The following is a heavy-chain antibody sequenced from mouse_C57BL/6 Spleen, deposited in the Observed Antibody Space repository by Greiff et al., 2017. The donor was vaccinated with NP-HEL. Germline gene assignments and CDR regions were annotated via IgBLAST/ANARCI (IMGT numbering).Heavy chain of an antibody. CDR2: IDPSDSYT. CDR3: ATGYSNPFAY. J-gene: IGHJ3*01. V-gene: IGHV1-69*01. Sequence: QVQLQQPGAELVMPGASVKLSCKASGYTFTSYWMHWVKQRPGQGLEWIGEIDPSDSYTNYNQKFKGKSTLTVDKSSSTAYMQLSSLTSEDSAVYYGATGYSNPFAYWGQGTLVTVSA. D-gene: IGHD2-5*01. CDR1: GYTFTSYW.